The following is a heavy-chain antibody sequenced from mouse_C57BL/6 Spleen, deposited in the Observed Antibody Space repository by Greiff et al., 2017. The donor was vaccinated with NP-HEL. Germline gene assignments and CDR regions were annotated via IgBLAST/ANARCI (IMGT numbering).Heavy chain of an antibody. V-gene: IGHV1-81*01. J-gene: IGHJ4*01. Sequence: QVQLQQSGAELARPGASVKLSCKASGYTFTSYGISWVKQRTGQGLEWIGEIYPRSGNTYYNEKFKGKATLTADKSSSTAYMELRSLTSEDSAVYFCATYSNYGDAMDDWGQGTSVTVSS. CDR1: GYTFTSYG. CDR3: ATYSNYGDAMDD. D-gene: IGHD2-5*01. CDR2: IYPRSGNT.